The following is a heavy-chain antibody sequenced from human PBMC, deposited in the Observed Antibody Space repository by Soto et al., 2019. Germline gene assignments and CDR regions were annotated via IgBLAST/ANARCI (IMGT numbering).Heavy chain of an antibody. CDR2: IYYSGST. J-gene: IGHJ6*02. D-gene: IGHD2-8*02. CDR1: GGSISSYY. Sequence: SETLSLTCTVSGGSISSYYWSWIRQPPGKGLEWIGYIYYSGSTNYNPSLKSRVTISVDTSKNQFSLKLSSVTAADTAVYYCARVSVVYARHYYYYYGMDVWGQGTTVTVSS. V-gene: IGHV4-59*08. CDR3: ARVSVVYARHYYYYYGMDV.